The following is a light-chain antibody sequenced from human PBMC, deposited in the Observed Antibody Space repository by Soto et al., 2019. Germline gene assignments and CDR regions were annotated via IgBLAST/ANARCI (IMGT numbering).Light chain of an antibody. CDR1: SSDIGAYKH. CDR2: EVS. CDR3: SSYTTSSTQV. V-gene: IGLV2-14*01. J-gene: IGLJ1*01. Sequence: QSVLAQPASVSGSPGQSITISCTGTSSDIGAYKHVSWYQQHPGKAPKLMIYEVSNRPSGVSNRFSGSKSGNTASLTISGLQAKDEADYHCSSYTTSSTQVFGTGTKVTVL.